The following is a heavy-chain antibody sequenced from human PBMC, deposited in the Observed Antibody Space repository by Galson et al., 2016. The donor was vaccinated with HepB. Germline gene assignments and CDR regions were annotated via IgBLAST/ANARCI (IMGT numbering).Heavy chain of an antibody. J-gene: IGHJ4*02. V-gene: IGHV4-4*02. CDR2: IHNSGSP. CDR1: GDSIRSENW. Sequence: TLSLTCAVSGDSIRSENWLSWVRQAPGKGLEWIGEIHNSGSPNYNPSLKSRVTISVDKSKNHLSLKLYSVTAADTAVYYCAKVPLGTSSFDYWGQGTLVTVSS. CDR3: AKVPLGTSSFDY.